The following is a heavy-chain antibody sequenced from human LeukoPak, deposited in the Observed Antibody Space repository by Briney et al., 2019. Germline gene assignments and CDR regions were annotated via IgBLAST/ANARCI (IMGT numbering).Heavy chain of an antibody. Sequence: PGGSLTPSSPPATRIPANYLMQWDRQAPGKGLEYVSAISNNGDSTYYANSVKGRFIISRDNSKNTLYLQMGSLRAEDMAVYYCGKDRVFSSPNFYGDFDNWGQGTMVTVSS. D-gene: IGHD4/OR15-4a*01. V-gene: IGHV3-64*01. CDR2: ISNNGDST. J-gene: IGHJ3*02. CDR1: TRIPANYL. CDR3: GKDRVFSSPNFYGDFDN.